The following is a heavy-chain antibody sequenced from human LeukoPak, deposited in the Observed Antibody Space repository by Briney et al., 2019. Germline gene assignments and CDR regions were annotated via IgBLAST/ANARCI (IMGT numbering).Heavy chain of an antibody. D-gene: IGHD1-14*01. J-gene: IGHJ3*01. CDR1: GFTLSRYW. Sequence: RGSLRLSCAASGFTLSRYWMHWVSHTPGKGLVWVSRIINVVRSTYHADSVKGRFTISRANAKNTLYLKMNRRRAEDTAVYYCARDLGHNPAADTDAFYLWGQGTMVTVSS. CDR3: ARDLGHNPAADTDAFYL. V-gene: IGHV3-74*01. CDR2: IINVVRST.